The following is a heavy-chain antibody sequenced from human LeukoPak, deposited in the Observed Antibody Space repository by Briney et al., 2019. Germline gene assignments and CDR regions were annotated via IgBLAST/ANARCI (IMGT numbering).Heavy chain of an antibody. CDR2: IYPGDSDT. D-gene: IGHD6-6*01. CDR1: GFTFSSYW. V-gene: IGHV5-51*01. CDR3: ARSAAARRGLYFDY. Sequence: WEYLKISCKGSGFTFSSYWIGWVRQMPGKGLEWMGIIYPGDSDTRYSPSFQGQVTISADNSITTAYLQWSSLKASDTAMYYCARSAAARRGLYFDYWGQGTLVTISS. J-gene: IGHJ4*02.